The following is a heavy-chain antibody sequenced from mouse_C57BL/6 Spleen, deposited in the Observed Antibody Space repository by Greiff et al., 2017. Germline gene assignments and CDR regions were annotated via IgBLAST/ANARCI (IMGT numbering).Heavy chain of an antibody. CDR2: FYPGSGSI. V-gene: IGHV1-62-2*01. J-gene: IGHJ4*01. CDR3: ARHEEGFYYGNYDAMDY. Sequence: QVQLQQSGAELVKPGASVKLSCKASGYTFTEYTIHWVKQRSGQGLEWIGWFYPGSGSIKYNEKFKDKATLTADKSSSTVYMELRRLTSEDSAVYFCARHEEGFYYGNYDAMDYWGQGTSVTVSS. D-gene: IGHD2-1*01. CDR1: GYTFTEYT.